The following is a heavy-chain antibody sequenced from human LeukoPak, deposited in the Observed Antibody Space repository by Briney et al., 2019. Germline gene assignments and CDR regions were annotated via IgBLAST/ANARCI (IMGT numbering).Heavy chain of an antibody. CDR1: GGSITGYY. D-gene: IGHD3-22*01. V-gene: IGHV4-59*12. CDR3: APSPRYYYDSSGTDY. Sequence: KPSETLSLTCTVSGGSITGYYWSWIRQPPGKGLEWIGFIYYSGSTNYNPSLKSRVTISIDTSKNQFSLKLSSVTAADTAVYYCAPSPRYYYDSSGTDYWGQGTLVTVSS. J-gene: IGHJ4*02. CDR2: IYYSGST.